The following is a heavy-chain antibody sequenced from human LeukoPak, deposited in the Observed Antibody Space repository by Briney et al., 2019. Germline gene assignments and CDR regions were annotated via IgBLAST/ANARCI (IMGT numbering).Heavy chain of an antibody. CDR1: SGSISSTSYY. Sequence: SETLSLTCTVSSGSISSTSYYWGRIRRPPGKGLEWIGSIFYSGSTYYNPSLKSRVTISVDTSKNHFSLKLSSVTAADTAVYYCARHSSTWNNWFDPWGQGTLVTVSS. D-gene: IGHD6-13*01. V-gene: IGHV4-39*01. J-gene: IGHJ5*02. CDR3: ARHSSTWNNWFDP. CDR2: IFYSGST.